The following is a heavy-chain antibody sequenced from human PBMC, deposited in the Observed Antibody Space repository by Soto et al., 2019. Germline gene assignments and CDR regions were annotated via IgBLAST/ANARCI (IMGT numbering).Heavy chain of an antibody. CDR3: ARHMNTVTTVDY. V-gene: IGHV4-39*01. Sequence: PSETLSLTCTVSGGSISSSSYYWGWIRQPPGKGLEWIGSIYYSGSTYYNPSLKSRVTISVDTSKNQFSLKLSSVTAADTAVYYCARHMNTVTTVDYWGQGTLVTVSS. CDR2: IYYSGST. D-gene: IGHD4-17*01. CDR1: GGSISSSSYY. J-gene: IGHJ4*02.